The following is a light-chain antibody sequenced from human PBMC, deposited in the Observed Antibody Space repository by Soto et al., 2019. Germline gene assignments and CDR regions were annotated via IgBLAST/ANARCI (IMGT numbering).Light chain of an antibody. Sequence: EIVLTQSPATLSLSPGERATLSCRASQSVSSYLAWYQQKPGQAPRLLIYDASNRATGIPARFSGSGSGTDLTLTISSLEPEDFAVYYCQQRGNCPWTFGQGTKVEIK. CDR3: QQRGNCPWT. CDR1: QSVSSY. V-gene: IGKV3-11*01. CDR2: DAS. J-gene: IGKJ1*01.